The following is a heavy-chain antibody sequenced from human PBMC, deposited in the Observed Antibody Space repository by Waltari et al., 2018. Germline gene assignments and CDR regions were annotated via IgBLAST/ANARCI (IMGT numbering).Heavy chain of an antibody. CDR2: IYYTGNV. V-gene: IGHV4-59*01. Sequence: QVQLQESGPGLVKPSETLSLTCTVSGISIRDYSWSWIRQPPGKGLDWIGYIYYTGNVNYNASLKSRVSILTDTSKNQVSLILTSVTAADTAVYYCARGDGFHFNWGQGTLVTVSS. CDR3: ARGDGFHFN. D-gene: IGHD2-21*01. CDR1: GISIRDYS. J-gene: IGHJ4*02.